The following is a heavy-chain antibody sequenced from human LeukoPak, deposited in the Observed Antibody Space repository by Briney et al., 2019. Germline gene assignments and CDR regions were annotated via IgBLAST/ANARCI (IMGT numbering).Heavy chain of an antibody. J-gene: IGHJ5*02. CDR3: ASLATSLTAVRGFSASGSQGNP. CDR2: ISYDGKNK. V-gene: IGHV3-30*03. Sequence: GGSLRLSCAASGFSFSSYDMHWVRQAPGKGLDWVALISYDGKNKDYADSVKGRFTISRDNSKNTLYLQMNGLRPEDTAVYYCASLATSLTAVRGFSASGSQGNPWGQGTLVTVSS. CDR1: GFSFSSYD. D-gene: IGHD3-10*01.